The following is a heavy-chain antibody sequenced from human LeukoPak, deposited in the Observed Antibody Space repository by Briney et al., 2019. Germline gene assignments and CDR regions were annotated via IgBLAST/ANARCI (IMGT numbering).Heavy chain of an antibody. Sequence: SETLSLTCTVSGGSISSYYWSWIRQPPGKGLEWIGYIYYSGSTNYNPSLKSRVTISVDTSKNQFSLKLSSVTAADTAVCYCATNYGGNGFDYWGQGTLVTVSS. CDR1: GGSISSYY. J-gene: IGHJ4*02. D-gene: IGHD4-23*01. CDR2: IYYSGST. V-gene: IGHV4-59*01. CDR3: ATNYGGNGFDY.